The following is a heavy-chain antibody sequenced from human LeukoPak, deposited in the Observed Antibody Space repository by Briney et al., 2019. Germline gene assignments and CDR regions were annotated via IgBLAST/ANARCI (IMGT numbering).Heavy chain of an antibody. CDR2: INTNGDST. D-gene: IGHD1-14*01. CDR1: GFAFSNYA. V-gene: IGHV3-64*01. Sequence: GGSLRLSCAASGFAFSNYAMHWVRQAPGKGLEYVSTINTNGDSTYYANSVKGRFTISRDNSKNTVYLQLGSLRAEDMAVYYCASDLYNPGKARYFDFWGQGTLVTVSS. J-gene: IGHJ4*02. CDR3: ASDLYNPGKARYFDF.